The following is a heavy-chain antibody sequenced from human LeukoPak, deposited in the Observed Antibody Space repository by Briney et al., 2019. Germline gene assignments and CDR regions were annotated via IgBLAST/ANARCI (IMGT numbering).Heavy chain of an antibody. Sequence: GESLKISCKGSGYSFSNYWIAWVRQMPGKGLEWMGMIYPGDSDTRYSPSFQGQVTTSADKSISTAYLQWSSLKASDTAMYYCATRGASIVGPINDAFDIWGQGTLVTVSS. D-gene: IGHD1-26*01. CDR1: GYSFSNYW. CDR2: IYPGDSDT. V-gene: IGHV5-51*01. J-gene: IGHJ3*02. CDR3: ATRGASIVGPINDAFDI.